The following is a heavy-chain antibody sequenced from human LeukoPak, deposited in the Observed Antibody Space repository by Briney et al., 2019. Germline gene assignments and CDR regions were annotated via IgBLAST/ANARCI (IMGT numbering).Heavy chain of an antibody. V-gene: IGHV3-30*04. CDR1: GFTFSIYA. D-gene: IGHD1-26*01. J-gene: IGHJ4*02. CDR3: ARGASGSYYLTPFDY. Sequence: PGGSLRLSCAASGFTFSIYAMVWVRQAPGKGLEWVAIISYDGKNKYCADSVKGRFTISRDDSKNTVYLQMNSLRVEDTAVYYCARGASGSYYLTPFDYWGQGTLVTVSS. CDR2: ISYDGKNK.